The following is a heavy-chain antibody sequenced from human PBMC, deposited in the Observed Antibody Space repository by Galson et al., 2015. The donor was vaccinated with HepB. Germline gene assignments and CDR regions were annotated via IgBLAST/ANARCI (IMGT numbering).Heavy chain of an antibody. CDR3: ARSGRIAVADWSY. V-gene: IGHV7-4-1*02. J-gene: IGHJ4*02. D-gene: IGHD6-19*01. Sequence: SVKVSCKASGYTFTSYAMNWVRQAPGQGLEWMGWINTNTGNPTHAQGFTGRFVFSLDTSVSTAYLQISSLKAEDTAVYYCARSGRIAVADWSYWGQGTLVTVSS. CDR1: GYTFTSYA. CDR2: INTNTGNP.